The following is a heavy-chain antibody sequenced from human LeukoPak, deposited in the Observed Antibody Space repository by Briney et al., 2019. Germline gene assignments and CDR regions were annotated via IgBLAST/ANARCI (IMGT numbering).Heavy chain of an antibody. V-gene: IGHV3-11*04. CDR3: ARRGIAAAGMDYYYYYMDV. CDR1: GFTFSDYY. Sequence: GGSLRLSCAASGFTFSDYYMSWIRQAPGKGLEWVSYISSSGSTIYYADSVKGRFTTSRDNAKNSLYLQMNSLRAEDTAVYYCARRGIAAAGMDYYYYYMDVWGKGTTVTVSS. D-gene: IGHD6-13*01. J-gene: IGHJ6*03. CDR2: ISSSGSTI.